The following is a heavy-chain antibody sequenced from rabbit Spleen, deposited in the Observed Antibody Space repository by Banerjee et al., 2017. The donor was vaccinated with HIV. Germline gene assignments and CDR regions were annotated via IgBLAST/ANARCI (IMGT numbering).Heavy chain of an antibody. CDR1: GFSFSSGYD. J-gene: IGHJ3*01. CDR2: IYGGFDYT. D-gene: IGHD4-1*01. Sequence: QEQLVESGGGLVQPEGSLTLTCTASGFSFSSGYDMCWVRQAPGKGLEWIGCIYGGFDYTYYASWASGRFTISKTSSTTVTLQMTSLTVADTATYFCARVSETSGWGEDLWGQGTLVTVS. V-gene: IGHV1S45*01. CDR3: ARVSETSGWGEDL.